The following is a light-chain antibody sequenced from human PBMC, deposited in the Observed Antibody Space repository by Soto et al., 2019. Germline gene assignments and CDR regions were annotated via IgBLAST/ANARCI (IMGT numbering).Light chain of an antibody. Sequence: SRSTVSAYIGNRVTITFRASQSISRWLAWYQQKPGKAPKLLIHDATSLERGVPSRFSGRGSGTEFTLTISSLQPDDFATYYCQQYSSYWTFDQGTKVDIK. CDR3: QQYSSYWT. J-gene: IGKJ1*01. CDR1: QSISRW. CDR2: DAT. V-gene: IGKV1-5*01.